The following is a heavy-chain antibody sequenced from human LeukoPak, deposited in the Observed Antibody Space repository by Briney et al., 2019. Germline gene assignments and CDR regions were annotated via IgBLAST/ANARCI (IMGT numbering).Heavy chain of an antibody. D-gene: IGHD6-13*01. J-gene: IGHJ1*01. V-gene: IGHV1-18*01. CDR3: ARDWGRQLVRAEYFQH. Sequence: ASVKVSCKASGYTFTSYGISWVRQAPGQGLEWMGWISAYNGNTNYAQKLQGRVTMTTDTSTSTAYMELRSLRSDDTAVYYCARDWGRQLVRAEYFQHWGQGTLVTVSS. CDR1: GYTFTSYG. CDR2: ISAYNGNT.